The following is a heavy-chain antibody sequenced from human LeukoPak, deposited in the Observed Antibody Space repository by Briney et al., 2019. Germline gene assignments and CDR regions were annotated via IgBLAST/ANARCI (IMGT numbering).Heavy chain of an antibody. CDR3: ARQPRNYYGMDV. CDR1: GGSISSSSYY. Sequence: SGTLSLTCAVSGGSISSSSYYWGWIRQPPGKGLEWIGSIYYSGSTYYNPSLKSRVTISVDTSKNQFSLKLSSVTAADTAVYYCARQPRNYYGMDVWGQGTTVTVSS. V-gene: IGHV4-39*01. CDR2: IYYSGST. J-gene: IGHJ6*02.